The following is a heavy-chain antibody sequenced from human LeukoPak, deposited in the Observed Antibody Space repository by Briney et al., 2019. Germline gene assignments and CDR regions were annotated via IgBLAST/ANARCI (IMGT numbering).Heavy chain of an antibody. Sequence: PSETLSLTCAVYGGSFSGYYWSWIRQPPGKGLEWIGEINHSGSTNYNPSLKSRVTISVDTSKNQFSLKLSSVTAADTAVYYCAGHDYGDYEFDYWGQGTLVTVSS. D-gene: IGHD4-17*01. CDR1: GGSFSGYY. J-gene: IGHJ4*02. CDR3: AGHDYGDYEFDY. CDR2: INHSGST. V-gene: IGHV4-34*01.